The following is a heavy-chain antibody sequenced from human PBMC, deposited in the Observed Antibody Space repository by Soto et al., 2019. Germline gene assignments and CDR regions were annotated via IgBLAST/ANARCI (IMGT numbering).Heavy chain of an antibody. CDR1: GGSISSGGYS. CDR3: ASPHGGISGWDNWFVH. CDR2: IYYSGST. J-gene: IGHJ5*02. Sequence: PSETLSLTCAVSGGSISSGGYSWSWIRQPPGKGLEWIGYIYYSGSTNYNPSLKSRVTISVDTSKNQFSLKLSSVTAADTAVYYCASPHGGISGWDNWFVHWGQGTLVTASS. D-gene: IGHD6-25*01. V-gene: IGHV4-61*08.